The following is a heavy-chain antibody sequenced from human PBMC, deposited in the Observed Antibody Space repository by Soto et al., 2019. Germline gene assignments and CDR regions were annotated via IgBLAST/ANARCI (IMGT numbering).Heavy chain of an antibody. V-gene: IGHV1-69*12. J-gene: IGHJ5*02. CDR2: IIPIFGTA. Sequence: QVQLVQSGAEVKKPGSSVKVSCKASGGTFSSYAISWVRQAPGQGLEWMGGIIPIFGTANYAQKFQGRVTITAYESTRTGYMELSSLRSEDTAVYYCAGGRSSSLWFDPWGQGTLVTVSS. CDR3: AGGRSSSLWFDP. CDR1: GGTFSSYA. D-gene: IGHD6-6*01.